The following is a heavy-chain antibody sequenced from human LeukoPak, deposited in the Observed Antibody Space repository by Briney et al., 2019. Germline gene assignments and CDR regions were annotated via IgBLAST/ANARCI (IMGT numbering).Heavy chain of an antibody. D-gene: IGHD2-21*02. CDR3: ARASDSGDWHLGY. CDR1: GDFISRYY. Sequence: SETLSLTCTVSGDFISRYYWSWIRQSPGKGLEWIGYVYDRGGTNYNPSLKSRAIISADTPKNQFSLKVTSVTAADTAMYYCARASDSGDWHLGYWGQGTLVTVSS. J-gene: IGHJ4*02. CDR2: VYDRGGT. V-gene: IGHV4-59*01.